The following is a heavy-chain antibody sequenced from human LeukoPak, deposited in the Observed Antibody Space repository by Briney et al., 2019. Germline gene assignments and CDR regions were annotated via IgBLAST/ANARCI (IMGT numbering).Heavy chain of an antibody. CDR1: GFTFSSYG. CDR3: ANTPDTAMARPSYYFDY. CDR2: IRYDGSNK. D-gene: IGHD5-18*01. Sequence: GGSLRLSCAASGFTFSSYGMHWVSQAPGKGLEWVAFIRYDGSNKYYADSVKGRFTISRDNSKNTLYLQMNSLRAEDTAVYYCANTPDTAMARPSYYFDYWGQGTLVTVSS. V-gene: IGHV3-30*02. J-gene: IGHJ4*02.